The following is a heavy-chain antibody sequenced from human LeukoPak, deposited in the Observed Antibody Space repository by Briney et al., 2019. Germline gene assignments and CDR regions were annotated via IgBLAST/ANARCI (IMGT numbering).Heavy chain of an antibody. CDR3: AKDPMVRGVIEDENGNY. CDR2: ISWNSGSI. D-gene: IGHD3-10*01. Sequence: GGSLRLSCAASGFTFDDYAMHWVRQAPGKGLEWVSGISWNSGSIGYADSVKGRFTISRDNAKNSLYLQMNSLRAEDTALYYCAKDPMVRGVIEDENGNYWGQGTLVTVSS. CDR1: GFTFDDYA. V-gene: IGHV3-9*01. J-gene: IGHJ4*02.